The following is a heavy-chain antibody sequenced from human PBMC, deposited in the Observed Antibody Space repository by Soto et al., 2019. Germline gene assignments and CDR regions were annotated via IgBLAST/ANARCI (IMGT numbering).Heavy chain of an antibody. V-gene: IGHV3-30*18. CDR2: ISYDGSNK. CDR3: AKDAVVAGIYYYYGMDV. D-gene: IGHD6-19*01. CDR1: GFTFSSYG. J-gene: IGHJ6*02. Sequence: GGSLRLSCAASGFTFSSYGMHWVRQAPGKGLEWVAVISYDGSNKYYAESVKGRFTISRDNSKNTLYMQMNSLRAEDTAVYYCAKDAVVAGIYYYYGMDVWGQGTTVTVSS.